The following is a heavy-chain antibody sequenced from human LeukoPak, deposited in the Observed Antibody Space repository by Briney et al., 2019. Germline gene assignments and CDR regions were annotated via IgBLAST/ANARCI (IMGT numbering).Heavy chain of an antibody. CDR2: IYTSGST. CDR3: ARDHLGLLSVPYYFDY. Sequence: PSETLSLTCTVSGGSISSYYWSWIRQPAGKGLEWIGRIYTSGSTNYNPSLKSRVTMSVDTSKNQFSLKLSSVTAADTAVYYCARDHLGLLSVPYYFDYWGQGTLVTVSS. D-gene: IGHD3-10*01. J-gene: IGHJ4*02. V-gene: IGHV4-4*07. CDR1: GGSISSYY.